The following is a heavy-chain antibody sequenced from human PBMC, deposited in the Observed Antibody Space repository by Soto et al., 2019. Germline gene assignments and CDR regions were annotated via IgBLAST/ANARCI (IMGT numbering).Heavy chain of an antibody. D-gene: IGHD6-13*01. CDR2: IYYSGST. V-gene: IGHV4-59*01. CDR3: ARCSSSWTGGYYYYYGMDV. J-gene: IGHJ6*02. CDR1: GGSISSYY. Sequence: LSLTCTVSGGSISSYYWSWIRQPPGKGLEWIGYIYYSGSTNYNPSLKSRVTISVDTSKNQFSLKLSSVTAADTAVYYCARCSSSWTGGYYYYYGMDVWGQGTTVTVS.